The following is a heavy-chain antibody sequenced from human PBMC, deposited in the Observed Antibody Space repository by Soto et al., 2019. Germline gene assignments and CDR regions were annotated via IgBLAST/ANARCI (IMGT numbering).Heavy chain of an antibody. Sequence: QVQLEESGGGVVQPGRSLRLSCAASGFSFNIYAMNWVRQAPGQGLEWLSLISDDGTKTYYADSVKGRFIVSRDDSRNTLYLQMHSLRAEDTALYFCARASLPGPLPYDGMGFWGQGTTVLVSS. V-gene: IGHV3-30-3*01. CDR1: GFSFNIYA. CDR2: ISDDGTKT. J-gene: IGHJ6*02. CDR3: ARASLPGPLPYDGMGF.